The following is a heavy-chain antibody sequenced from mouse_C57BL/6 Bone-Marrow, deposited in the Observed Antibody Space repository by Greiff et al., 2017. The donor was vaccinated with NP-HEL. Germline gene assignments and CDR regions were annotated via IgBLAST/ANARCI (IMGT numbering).Heavy chain of an antibody. V-gene: IGHV1-15*01. CDR2: IDPETGGT. J-gene: IGHJ2*01. CDR1: GYTFTDYE. CDR3: TREIYGYEFDY. Sequence: QVQLQQSGAELVRPGASVTLSCKASGYTFTDYEMHWVKQTPVHGLEWIGAIDPETGGTAYNQKFKGKAILTADKSSSTAYMELRSLTSEDSAVYYCTREIYGYEFDYWGQGTTLTVSS. D-gene: IGHD2-2*01.